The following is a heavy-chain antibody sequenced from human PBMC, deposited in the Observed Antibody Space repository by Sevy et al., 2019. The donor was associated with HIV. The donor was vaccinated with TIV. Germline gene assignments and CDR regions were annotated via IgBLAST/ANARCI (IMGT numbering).Heavy chain of an antibody. Sequence: GGSLRLSCAASGFTFSSYAMSWVRQAPGKGLEWVSAISGSGGSTYYADSVKGRFTISRDNSKNTLYLQMNSLRAEDTAVYYCAKDQQTDYDSLTGYPFFDYWGQRTLVTVSS. V-gene: IGHV3-23*01. D-gene: IGHD3-9*01. CDR1: GFTFSSYA. J-gene: IGHJ4*02. CDR2: ISGSGGST. CDR3: AKDQQTDYDSLTGYPFFDY.